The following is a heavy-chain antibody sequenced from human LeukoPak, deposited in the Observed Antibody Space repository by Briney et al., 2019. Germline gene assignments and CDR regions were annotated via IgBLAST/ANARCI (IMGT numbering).Heavy chain of an antibody. CDR1: GGSFSGYY. CDR3: ARHPSGRMWLQQGGWFDP. D-gene: IGHD5-24*01. V-gene: IGHV4-34*01. CDR2: INHSGST. J-gene: IGHJ5*02. Sequence: SETLSLTCAVYGGSFSGYYWSWIRQPPGKVLEWIGEINHSGSTNYNPSLKSRVTISVDTSKNQFSLKLTSVTAADTAVYYCARHPSGRMWLQQGGWFDPWGQGTLVTVSS.